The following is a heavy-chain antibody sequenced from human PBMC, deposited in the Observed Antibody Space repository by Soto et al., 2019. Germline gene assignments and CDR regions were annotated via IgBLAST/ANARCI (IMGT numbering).Heavy chain of an antibody. V-gene: IGHV3-23*01. CDR1: GFTFNIYA. CDR3: AKDRYLDHDSRGYLFDN. J-gene: IGHJ4*02. CDR2: ISRYCGFT. D-gene: IGHD3-22*01. Sequence: EVQLLESGGDLIQPGGSLRLSCAASGFTFNIYAMAWVRQAPGKGLEWVSAISRYCGFTYYADSVEGRFTISRDNSKNTLYLQMNSLRAEDTALYYCAKDRYLDHDSRGYLFDNWGQGTLVTVSS.